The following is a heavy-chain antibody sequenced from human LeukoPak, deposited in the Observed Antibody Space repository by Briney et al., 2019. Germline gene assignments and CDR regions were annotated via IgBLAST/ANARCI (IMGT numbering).Heavy chain of an antibody. CDR1: GFTFSSYG. CDR2: IRYDGSNK. D-gene: IGHD1-26*01. J-gene: IGHJ3*02. CDR3: AKDGVGSEGAFDI. Sequence: GGSLRLSCAASGFTFSSYGIHWVRQAPGKGLEWVAFIRYDGSNKYYADSVKGRFTISRDNSKNTLYLQMNSLRAEDTAVYYCAKDGVGSEGAFDIWGQGTMVTVSS. V-gene: IGHV3-30*02.